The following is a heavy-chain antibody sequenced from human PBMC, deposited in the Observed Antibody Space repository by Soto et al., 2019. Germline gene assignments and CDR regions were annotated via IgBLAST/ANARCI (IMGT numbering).Heavy chain of an antibody. CDR3: ARLRGYSYGYWFDP. V-gene: IGHV4-34*01. CDR2: INHSGST. CDR1: GGSFSGYY. D-gene: IGHD5-18*01. J-gene: IGHJ5*02. Sequence: TLSLTCAVYGGSFSGYYWSWIRQPPGKGLEWIGEINHSGSTNYNPPLKSRVTISVDTSKNQFSLKLSSVAAADTAVYYCARLRGYSYGYWFDPWGQGTLVTVSS.